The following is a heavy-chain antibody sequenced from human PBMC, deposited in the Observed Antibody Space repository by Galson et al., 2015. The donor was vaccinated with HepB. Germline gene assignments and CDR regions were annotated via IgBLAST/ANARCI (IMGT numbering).Heavy chain of an antibody. J-gene: IGHJ4*02. D-gene: IGHD3-10*01. Sequence: SLRLSCAATGFTFSNYAMNWVRQAPGKGLEWVSGISGSGGSKYYTDSVKGRFTISRDNSKKTLFLQMNSLRAEDTAIYYCAKDGSGNYYKPYYFDYWGQGALVTVSS. CDR1: GFTFSNYA. CDR3: AKDGSGNYYKPYYFDY. V-gene: IGHV3-23*01. CDR2: ISGSGGSK.